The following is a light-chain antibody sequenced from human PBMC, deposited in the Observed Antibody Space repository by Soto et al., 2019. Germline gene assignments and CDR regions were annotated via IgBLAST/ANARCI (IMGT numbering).Light chain of an antibody. J-gene: IGKJ3*01. CDR1: QSICSW. CDR3: QQYNSYSPL. Sequence: DIQMTQSPSTLSASVGDRVTITCRASQSICSWLAWYQQKPGKAPKLLIYDASSLESGVPSRFSGSGSGTEFTLTISSLQPDDFATYYCQQYNSYSPLFGPGTKVDIK. V-gene: IGKV1-5*01. CDR2: DAS.